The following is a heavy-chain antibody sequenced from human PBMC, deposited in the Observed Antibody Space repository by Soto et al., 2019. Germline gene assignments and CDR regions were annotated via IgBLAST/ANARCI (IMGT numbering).Heavy chain of an antibody. CDR2: ISGSGGST. J-gene: IGHJ1*01. Sequence: GGSLRLSCAASGFTFSSYAMSWVRQAPGKGLEWVSAISGSGGSTYYADSVKGRFTISRDNSKNTLYLQMNSLRAEDTAVYYCAKDRYSGYVRRYDAYWGQDTLSLVSS. D-gene: IGHD5-12*01. V-gene: IGHV3-23*01. CDR1: GFTFSSYA. CDR3: AKDRYSGYVRRYDAY.